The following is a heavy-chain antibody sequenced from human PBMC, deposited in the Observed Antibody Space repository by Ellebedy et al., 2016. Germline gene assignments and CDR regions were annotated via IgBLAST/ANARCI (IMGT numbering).Heavy chain of an antibody. CDR2: VNTDGSRT. V-gene: IGHV3-74*01. J-gene: IGHJ4*02. CDR1: GFIFNNYY. CDR3: ARVPATFSRGSVLVDH. Sequence: GESLKISCGASGFIFNNYYMHWVRQVPGKGLMWVSYVNTDGSRTDYADSVKGRFTISRDNAKSTLFLQMNSLRAEDTAVYYCARVPATFSRGSVLVDHWGQGTLVTVSS. D-gene: IGHD5/OR15-5a*01.